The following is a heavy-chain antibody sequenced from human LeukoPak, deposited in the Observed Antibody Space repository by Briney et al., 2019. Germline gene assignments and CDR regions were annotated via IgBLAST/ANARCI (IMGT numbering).Heavy chain of an antibody. Sequence: PGGSLRLSCAAPGFTFSSYVMYWVRQAPGKGLEYVSAISSNGGSTYYANSVKGRFTISRDNSKNTLYLQMGSLRAEDMAVYYCARESGGDYTFDYWGQGALVTVSS. D-gene: IGHD4-17*01. J-gene: IGHJ4*02. CDR1: GFTFSSYV. CDR2: ISSNGGST. CDR3: ARESGGDYTFDY. V-gene: IGHV3-64*01.